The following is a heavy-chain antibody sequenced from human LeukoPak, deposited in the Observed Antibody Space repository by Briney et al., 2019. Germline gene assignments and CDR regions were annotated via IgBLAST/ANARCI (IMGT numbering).Heavy chain of an antibody. Sequence: GGSLRLSCAASGFTFSSYSMNWVRQAPGKGLEWVSSISSSSSYIYYADSVKGRFTISRDNAKNSLYLQMNSLRAEDTAVHYCARAAIAAAGPFNYWGQGTLVTVSS. CDR1: GFTFSSYS. CDR2: ISSSSSYI. D-gene: IGHD6-13*01. CDR3: ARAAIAAAGPFNY. V-gene: IGHV3-21*01. J-gene: IGHJ4*02.